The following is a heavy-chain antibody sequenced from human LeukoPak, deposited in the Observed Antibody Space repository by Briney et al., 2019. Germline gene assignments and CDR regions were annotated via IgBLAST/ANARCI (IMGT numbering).Heavy chain of an antibody. CDR1: GGSFSGYY. CDR2: INHSGST. V-gene: IGHV4-34*01. J-gene: IGHJ4*02. D-gene: IGHD4-17*01. CDR3: ARGTTVNTTSDFDY. Sequence: SETLSLTCAVYGGSFSGYYWSWIRQPPGKGLEWIGEINHSGSTNYNPSLKSRVTISVDTSKNQFSLKLSSVTAADTAVYYCARGTTVNTTSDFDYWGQGTLVTVSS.